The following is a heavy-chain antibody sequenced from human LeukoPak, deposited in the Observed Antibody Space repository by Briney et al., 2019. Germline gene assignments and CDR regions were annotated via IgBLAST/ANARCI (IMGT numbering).Heavy chain of an antibody. D-gene: IGHD1-1*01. CDR1: GGSISSYY. J-gene: IGHJ3*02. Sequence: SETLSLTCTVSGGSISSYYWSWIRQPPGKGLEWIGYIYYSGSTNYNPSLKSRVTISVDTSKNQFSLKLSSVTAADTAVYCCARYNWKEDAFDIWGQGTMVTVSS. CDR2: IYYSGST. V-gene: IGHV4-59*01. CDR3: ARYNWKEDAFDI.